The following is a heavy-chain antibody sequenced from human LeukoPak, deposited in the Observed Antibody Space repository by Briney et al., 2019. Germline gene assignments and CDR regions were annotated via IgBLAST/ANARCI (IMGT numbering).Heavy chain of an antibody. CDR3: ARLGTMVRGAYYGMDV. CDR2: INHSGST. CDR1: GGSFSGYY. Sequence: PSETLSLTCAVYGGSFSGYYWSWIRQPPGKGLEWIGEINHSGSTNYNPSLKSRVTISVDTSKNQFSLKLSSVTAADTAVYYCARLGTMVRGAYYGMDVWGQGTTVTVSS. V-gene: IGHV4-34*01. D-gene: IGHD3-10*01. J-gene: IGHJ6*02.